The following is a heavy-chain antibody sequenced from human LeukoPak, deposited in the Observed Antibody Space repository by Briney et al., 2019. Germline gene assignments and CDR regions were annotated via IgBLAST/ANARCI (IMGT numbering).Heavy chain of an antibody. J-gene: IGHJ4*02. CDR3: ARALERHYYDSSGYYAHFDY. CDR2: INHSGST. V-gene: IGHV4-34*01. Sequence: SETLSLTCAVYGGSFSGYYWSRIRQPPGKGLEWIGEINHSGSTKYNPSLKSRVTISGDTSKNQFSLKLRSVTAADTAVYYCARALERHYYDSSGYYAHFDYWGQGSLVTVSS. CDR1: GGSFSGYY. D-gene: IGHD3-22*01.